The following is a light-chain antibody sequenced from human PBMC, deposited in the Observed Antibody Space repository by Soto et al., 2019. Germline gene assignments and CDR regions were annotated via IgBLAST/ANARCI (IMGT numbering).Light chain of an antibody. Sequence: EFVLTQSPGTLSLSPGERATLSCRASQSVINNYLAWYQQKPGQAPRLLIYAASSRPAGIPDRFSGSGSGTDFTLTISRLEPEDFAVYYCQQYGSSPPYTFGQGTRLDIK. J-gene: IGKJ2*01. CDR1: QSVINNY. CDR3: QQYGSSPPYT. CDR2: AAS. V-gene: IGKV3-20*01.